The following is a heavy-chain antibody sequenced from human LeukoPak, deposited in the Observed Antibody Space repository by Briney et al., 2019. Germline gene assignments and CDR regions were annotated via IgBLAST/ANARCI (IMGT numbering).Heavy chain of an antibody. D-gene: IGHD6-19*01. CDR2: ISWNSGSI. Sequence: PGGSLRLSCAASGFTFDDYAMHWVRQAPGKGLEWVSGISWNSGSIGYADSVKGRFTISRDNAKNSLYLQMNSLRAEDMALYYCAKDRDQWLDAFDIWGQGTMVTVSS. CDR3: AKDRDQWLDAFDI. CDR1: GFTFDDYA. V-gene: IGHV3-9*03. J-gene: IGHJ3*02.